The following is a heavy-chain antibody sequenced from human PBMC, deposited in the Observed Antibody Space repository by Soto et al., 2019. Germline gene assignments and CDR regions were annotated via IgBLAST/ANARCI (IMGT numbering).Heavy chain of an antibody. CDR1: GFIFSNYG. Sequence: QVPLVESGGGVVQPGRPLRLSCAASGFIFSNYGMHWVRQAPGKGLEWVAVISHDGRAEYYADSVKGRFTISRDNSDNTLFLQMNSLRAEDTAVYYCAKETIPVGGPNYFDYWGQGTLVTVSS. J-gene: IGHJ4*02. CDR2: ISHDGRAE. CDR3: AKETIPVGGPNYFDY. D-gene: IGHD6-19*01. V-gene: IGHV3-30*18.